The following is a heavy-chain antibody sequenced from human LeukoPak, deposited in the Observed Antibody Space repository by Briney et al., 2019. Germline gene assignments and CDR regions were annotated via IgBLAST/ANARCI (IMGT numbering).Heavy chain of an antibody. J-gene: IGHJ4*02. CDR3: ARDLGYSSSWYYFDY. Sequence: SETLSLTCAVSGYSISSGYFWGWIRQPPGKGLEWIGSIYHSGSTYYNPSLKSRVTISIDTSKNQFSLKLSSVTAADTAVYYCARDLGYSSSWYYFDYWGQGTLVTVSS. CDR1: GYSISSGYF. V-gene: IGHV4-38-2*02. CDR2: IYHSGST. D-gene: IGHD6-13*01.